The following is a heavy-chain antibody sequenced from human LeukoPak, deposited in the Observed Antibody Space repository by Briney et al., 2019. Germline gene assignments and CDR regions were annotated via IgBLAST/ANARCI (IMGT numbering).Heavy chain of an antibody. Sequence: PGGSLRLSCAASGFTFSSYAMSWVRQPPGKGLEWIGEINHSGSTNYNPSLKSRVTISVDTSKNQFSLKLSSVTAADTAVYYCARGAGSPPFSYYFDYWGQGTLVTVSS. J-gene: IGHJ4*02. CDR1: GFTFSSYA. D-gene: IGHD1-26*01. V-gene: IGHV4-34*01. CDR3: ARGAGSPPFSYYFDY. CDR2: INHSGST.